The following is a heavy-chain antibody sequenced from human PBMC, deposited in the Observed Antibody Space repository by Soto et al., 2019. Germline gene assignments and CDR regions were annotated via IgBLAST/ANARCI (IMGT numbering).Heavy chain of an antibody. CDR2: ISGDGLST. V-gene: IGHV3-23*01. Sequence: GGSLRLSCAGSGSTFTDFTMTWVRQAPGKGLEWVSAISGDGLSTYYAGSVKGRFTISRDNSKTTLYLQINSLRAEDTAVYYCARRPDALDIWGRGTMVTVSS. J-gene: IGHJ3*02. CDR3: ARRPDALDI. CDR1: GSTFTDFT.